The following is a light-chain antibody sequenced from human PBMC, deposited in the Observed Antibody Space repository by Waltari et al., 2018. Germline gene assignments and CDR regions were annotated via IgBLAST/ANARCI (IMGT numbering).Light chain of an antibody. CDR3: QQRSNVLFA. V-gene: IGKV3-11*01. Sequence: EVVLTQSPATLSLSPGERATLSCRASQSVSSFLAWYQQKPGQAPRLLIYDASNRATGIPARFSGSGSGTDFTLTISSLEPEDFAVYYCQQRSNVLFAFGPGTKEDFK. CDR2: DAS. CDR1: QSVSSF. J-gene: IGKJ3*01.